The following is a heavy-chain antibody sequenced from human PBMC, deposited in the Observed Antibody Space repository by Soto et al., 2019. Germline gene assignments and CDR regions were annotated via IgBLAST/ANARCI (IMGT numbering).Heavy chain of an antibody. J-gene: IGHJ4*02. CDR2: ISFSGANT. CDR3: AKYTEEHLGDAAINF. CDR1: GFTFNNFA. D-gene: IGHD3-16*01. V-gene: IGHV3-23*01. Sequence: EVQLLESGGGLVQPGGSLRLSCAASGFTFNNFAMSWVRQAPGRGLEWVSGISFSGANTYYADSVKGRFTISRDNSKATLYLQMNSLRAEDTALYHCAKYTEEHLGDAAINFWGQGTLVTVSS.